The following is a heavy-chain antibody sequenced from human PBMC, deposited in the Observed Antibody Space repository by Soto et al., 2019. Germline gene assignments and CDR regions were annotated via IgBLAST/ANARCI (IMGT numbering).Heavy chain of an antibody. D-gene: IGHD2-2*01. Sequence: LSLTCAVSGGSIISVGYSWSWIRQPPGKGLEWIGYIYHSGSTYYNPSLKSRVTISVDRSKNQFSLKLSSVTAADTAVYYCAREYQPTNWFDPWGQGTLVTV. CDR3: AREYQPTNWFDP. CDR2: IYHSGST. CDR1: GGSIISVGYS. J-gene: IGHJ5*02. V-gene: IGHV4-30-2*01.